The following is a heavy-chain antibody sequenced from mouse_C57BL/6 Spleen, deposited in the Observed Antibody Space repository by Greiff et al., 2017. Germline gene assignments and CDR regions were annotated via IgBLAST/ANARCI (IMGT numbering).Heavy chain of an antibody. V-gene: IGHV5-4*01. CDR2: ISDGGSYT. D-gene: IGHD2-1*01. J-gene: IGHJ4*01. Sequence: EVQLVESGGGFVKPGGSLQLSCAASGFTFSSYSMSWVRQTPGNRLEWVATISDGGSYTYYPDNVKGRFTISRDNAQNNLYLQMNHLKSEDTARYYAAASYGNYDYYAMDYWGQGTSVTGSS. CDR1: GFTFSSYS. CDR3: AASYGNYDYYAMDY.